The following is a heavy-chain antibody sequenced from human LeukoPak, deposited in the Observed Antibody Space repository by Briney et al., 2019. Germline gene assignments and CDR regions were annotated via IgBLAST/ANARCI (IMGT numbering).Heavy chain of an antibody. CDR2: INHSGST. CDR1: GGSFSGYY. D-gene: IGHD3-22*01. V-gene: IGHV4-34*01. CDR3: ARVSGYYYDSSGYTDAFDI. Sequence: SETLSLTCAVYGGSFSGYYWSWIRQPPGKGLEWIEEINHSGSTNYNPSLKSRVTISVDTSKNQFSLKLSSVTAADTAVYYCARVSGYYYDSSGYTDAFDIWGRGTMVTVSS. J-gene: IGHJ3*02.